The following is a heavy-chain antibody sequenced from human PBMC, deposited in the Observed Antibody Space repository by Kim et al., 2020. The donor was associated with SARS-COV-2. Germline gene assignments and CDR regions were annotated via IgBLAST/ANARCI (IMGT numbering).Heavy chain of an antibody. Sequence: SVKVSCKASGGTFSSYAISWVRQAPGQGLEWMGRIIPILGIANYAQKFQGRVTITADKSTSTAYMELSSLRSEDTAVYYCARDDSGYVHYYYYGMDVWG. D-gene: IGHD5-12*01. CDR1: GGTFSSYA. CDR2: IIPILGIA. V-gene: IGHV1-69*04. CDR3: ARDDSGYVHYYYYGMDV. J-gene: IGHJ6*02.